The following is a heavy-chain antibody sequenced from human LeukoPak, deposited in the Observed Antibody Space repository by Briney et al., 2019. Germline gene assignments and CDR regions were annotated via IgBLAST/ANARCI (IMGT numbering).Heavy chain of an antibody. D-gene: IGHD4-17*01. CDR2: IIPILGIA. CDR3: ARPATTVVTSWFDY. J-gene: IGHJ4*02. Sequence: GASVKVSCKASGGTFSSYAISWVRQAPGQGLEWMGRIIPILGIANYAQKFQGRVTITADKSTSTAYMELSSLRSEDTAVYYCARPATTVVTSWFDYRGQGTLVTVSS. CDR1: GGTFSSYA. V-gene: IGHV1-69*04.